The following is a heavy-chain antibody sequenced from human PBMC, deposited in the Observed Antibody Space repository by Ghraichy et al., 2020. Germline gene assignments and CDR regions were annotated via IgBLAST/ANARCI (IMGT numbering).Heavy chain of an antibody. CDR1: VGSFSGYY. D-gene: IGHD5-18*01. V-gene: IGHV4-34*01. CDR3: ARRRELWSAAEGDAFDM. CDR2: INPTTGIT. Sequence: SETLSLTCAVYVGSFSGYYWSWIRQPPGKGLDWIGEINPTTGITTNSPSLKSRLTMLVDTSKNQFSLKLKSVTAADTAVYYCARRRELWSAAEGDAFDMWGQGTMVTVSS. J-gene: IGHJ3*02.